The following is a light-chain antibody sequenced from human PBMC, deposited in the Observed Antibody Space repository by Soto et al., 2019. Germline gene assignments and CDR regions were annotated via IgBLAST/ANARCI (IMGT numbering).Light chain of an antibody. CDR1: SSDVGGYNF. CDR2: DVS. Sequence: QSVLTQPASVSGSPGQSITISCTGTSSDVGGYNFVSWYQQHPGNAPKLMIYDVSVRPSGVSNRFSGSKSGNTASLTISGLQTEDEAHYYCSSYTTTSTRNVFGPGTKLTVL. CDR3: SSYTTTSTRNV. V-gene: IGLV2-14*03. J-gene: IGLJ1*01.